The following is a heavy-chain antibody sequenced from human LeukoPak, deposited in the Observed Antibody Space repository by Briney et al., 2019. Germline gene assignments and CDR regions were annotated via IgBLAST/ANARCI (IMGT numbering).Heavy chain of an antibody. D-gene: IGHD2-21*01. CDR3: ARSYSDPRFDP. V-gene: IGHV1-69*13. J-gene: IGHJ5*02. CDR2: IIPIFGTA. Sequence: GASVKVSCKASGGTFSSYAISWVRQAPGQGLEWMGGIIPIFGTANYAQKFQGRVTITADESTSTAYMELRSLRSDDTAVYYCARSYSDPRFDPWGQGTLVTVSS. CDR1: GGTFSSYA.